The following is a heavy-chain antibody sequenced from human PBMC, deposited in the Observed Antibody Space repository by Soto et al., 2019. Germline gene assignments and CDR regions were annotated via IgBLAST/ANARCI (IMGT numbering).Heavy chain of an antibody. V-gene: IGHV4-4*02. CDR3: ATSRSKTFEY. J-gene: IGHJ4*02. CDR1: SASISSTYW. Sequence: SETLSLTCAVSSASISSTYWWNWVRQPPGKGLEWIGEIFHSGSTHYDPSLKSRVTISVDKSKNQFSLRLTSVTAADTAIYFCATSRSKTFEYWGQGTLVTVSS. CDR2: IFHSGST.